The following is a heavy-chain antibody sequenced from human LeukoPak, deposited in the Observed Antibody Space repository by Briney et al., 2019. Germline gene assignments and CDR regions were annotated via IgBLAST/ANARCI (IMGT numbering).Heavy chain of an antibody. D-gene: IGHD3-22*01. J-gene: IGHJ2*01. V-gene: IGHV7-4-1*02. CDR2: INTNTGNP. CDR1: GYTFTNYA. CDR3: ARGGYHYDSSGQNWYFDL. Sequence: GASVKVSCKASGYTFTNYAMNWVRQAPGQGLEWMGWINTNTGNPTYAQGLTGRIVFSLDTSVSAAYLQISSLKAEDTAVYYCARGGYHYDSSGQNWYFDLWGSGTLVTISS.